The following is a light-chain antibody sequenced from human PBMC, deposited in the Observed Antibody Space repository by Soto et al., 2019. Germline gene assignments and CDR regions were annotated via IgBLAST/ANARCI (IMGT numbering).Light chain of an antibody. J-gene: IGLJ2*01. V-gene: IGLV1-51*01. Sequence: QSVLTQPPSVSAAPGQRVTISCSGSSSNIGSNSVSWYQQLPETAPKLLIYDNNKRPSGIPDRFSASKSATSATLGITGLQTGDEADYYCGTWDSSLSAGFGGGTK. CDR1: SSNIGSNS. CDR3: GTWDSSLSAG. CDR2: DNN.